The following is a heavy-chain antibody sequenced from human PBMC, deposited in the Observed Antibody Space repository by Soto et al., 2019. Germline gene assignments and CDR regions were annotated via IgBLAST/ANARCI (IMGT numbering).Heavy chain of an antibody. V-gene: IGHV4-59*01. CDR1: GGSISSYY. J-gene: IGHJ4*02. CDR2: IYYSGST. D-gene: IGHD3-16*01. CDR3: AREALGGGHFDY. Sequence: SETLSLTCTVSGGSISSYYWSWIRQPPGKGLEWIGYIYYSGSTNYNPSLKSRVTISVDTSKNQFSLKLSSVTAADTAVYYCAREALGGGHFDYWGQGTLVTVSS.